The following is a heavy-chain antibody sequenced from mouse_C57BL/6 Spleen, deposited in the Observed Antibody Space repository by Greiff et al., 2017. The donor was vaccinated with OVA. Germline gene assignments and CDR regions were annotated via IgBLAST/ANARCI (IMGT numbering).Heavy chain of an antibody. V-gene: IGHV5-4*01. CDR3: ARERGYAMDY. Sequence: EVQLQQSGGGLVKPGGSLKLSCAASGFTFSSYAMSWVRQTPEKRLEWVATIYDGGSYTYYPDNVKGRFTISRDNAKNNLYLQMSHLKSEDTAMYYCARERGYAMDYWGQGTSVTVSS. CDR1: GFTFSSYA. CDR2: IYDGGSYT. J-gene: IGHJ4*01.